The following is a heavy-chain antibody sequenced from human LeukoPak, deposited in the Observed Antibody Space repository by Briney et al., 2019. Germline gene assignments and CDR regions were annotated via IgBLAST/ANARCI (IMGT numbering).Heavy chain of an antibody. CDR1: GLSFGAHA. CDR3: AEVGDDSSSWYLGPTTLDY. V-gene: IGHV3-23*01. J-gene: IGHJ4*02. Sequence: GGSLRLSCAASGLSFGAHAMHWVRQAPGMGLEWVSGVGGGGQRTHYADSVKGRFTISRDNSKNTLYLQMNSLRAEDTAIYYCAEVGDDSSSWYLGPTTLDYWGQGTLVTVSS. CDR2: VGGGGQRT. D-gene: IGHD6-13*01.